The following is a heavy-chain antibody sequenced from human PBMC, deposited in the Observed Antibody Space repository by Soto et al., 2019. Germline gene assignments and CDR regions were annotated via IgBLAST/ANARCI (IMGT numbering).Heavy chain of an antibody. V-gene: IGHV1-18*01. CDR3: MRVMTGSGMDI. CDR1: RYIFTNYG. CDR2: ITTYNGNT. J-gene: IGHJ6*02. Sequence: QVQLVQSGVEVREPGASVKVSCKAVRYIFTNYGFSWVRHAPGQGLEWMGWITTYNGNTEYAQKFQSRVTMTTDASTSTAYMELGSLRSDDTAIYYWMRVMTGSGMDIWGQGTTFTV.